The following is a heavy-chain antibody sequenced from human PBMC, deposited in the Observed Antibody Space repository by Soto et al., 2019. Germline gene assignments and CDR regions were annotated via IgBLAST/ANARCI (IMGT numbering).Heavy chain of an antibody. V-gene: IGHV4-34*01. J-gene: IGHJ4*02. D-gene: IGHD6-13*01. Sequence: SETLCLTCTVSCGSIISGDYYWSCIRQPPGKGLEWIGEINPSGSTNYNPSLKSRVTISVDTSKNQFSLKLTSVTAADTAVYYCARGRKEYSSSWYVDWGQGTLVTVSS. CDR2: INPSGST. CDR1: CGSIISGDYY. CDR3: ARGRKEYSSSWYVD.